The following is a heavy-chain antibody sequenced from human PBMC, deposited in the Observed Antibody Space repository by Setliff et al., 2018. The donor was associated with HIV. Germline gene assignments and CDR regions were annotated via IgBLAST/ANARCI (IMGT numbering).Heavy chain of an antibody. J-gene: IGHJ1*01. V-gene: IGHV1-46*01. CDR3: ARDPAPSSSASYVQH. CDR1: GYTFTSYY. CDR2: INPSSGST. D-gene: IGHD6-6*01. Sequence: ASVKVSCKASGYTFTSYYMHWARQAPGQGLEWMGIINPSSGSTTYAQKFQGRVTMTRDTSTSTVYMELSSLRSEDTAVYYCARDPAPSSSASYVQHWGQGTPVTV.